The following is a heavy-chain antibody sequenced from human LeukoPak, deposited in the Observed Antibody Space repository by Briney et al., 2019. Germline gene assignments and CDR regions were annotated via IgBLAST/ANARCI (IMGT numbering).Heavy chain of an antibody. V-gene: IGHV3-23*01. CDR1: GFTFSSYG. Sequence: GGSLRFSCAASGFTFSSYGMSWVRQAPRKGLEWASAISGSGGSTFYADSVKGRFTISRDNSKNTLYLQMNSLRAEDTAVYYCATYYDFWSGYYMGDNFQYWGQGTLVTVSS. CDR2: ISGSGGST. J-gene: IGHJ1*01. CDR3: ATYYDFWSGYYMGDNFQY. D-gene: IGHD3-3*01.